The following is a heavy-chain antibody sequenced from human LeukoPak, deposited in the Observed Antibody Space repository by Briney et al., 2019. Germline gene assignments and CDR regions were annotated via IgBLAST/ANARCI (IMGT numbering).Heavy chain of an antibody. Sequence: PSQTLSLTCTVSGGSISSGSYYWSWIRQPAGKGLEWIGRIYTSGSTNYNPSLKSRVTISVDTSKNQFSLKLSSVTAADTAVYYCARVGRFLEGGGYFDLWGRGTLATVSS. CDR1: GGSISSGSYY. V-gene: IGHV4-61*02. CDR2: IYTSGST. J-gene: IGHJ2*01. D-gene: IGHD3-3*01. CDR3: ARVGRFLEGGGYFDL.